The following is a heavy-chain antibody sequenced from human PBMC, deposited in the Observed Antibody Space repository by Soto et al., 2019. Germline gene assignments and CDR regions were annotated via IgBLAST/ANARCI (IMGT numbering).Heavy chain of an antibody. CDR2: IYFDGST. Sequence: QLQLQESGPGLVKPSETLSLTCTVSGGSINSNNYYWAWIRQPPGKGLAWIASIYFDGSTYYNTSLKRRVTISRDTSKNQFSLRLTSMAAADTAVYYCAKVVVAATRHSDFDSWGQGTLVTVSS. CDR3: AKVVVAATRHSDFDS. J-gene: IGHJ4*02. D-gene: IGHD2-15*01. CDR1: GGSINSNNYY. V-gene: IGHV4-39*02.